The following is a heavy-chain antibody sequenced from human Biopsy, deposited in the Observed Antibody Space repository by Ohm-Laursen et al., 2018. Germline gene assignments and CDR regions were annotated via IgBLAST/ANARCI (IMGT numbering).Heavy chain of an antibody. CDR1: DFTVSENY. V-gene: IGHV3-21*01. D-gene: IGHD3-22*01. Sequence: SLRLSCTASDFTVSENYFTWVRQAPGKGLEWVSSISSTSSYIYYADSVKGRFTISRDNAKNSLYLQMNSLSAEDTAVYYCARDSKSKDSSGSSYYYGMDVWGQGTTVTVSS. CDR2: ISSTSSYI. J-gene: IGHJ6*02. CDR3: ARDSKSKDSSGSSYYYGMDV.